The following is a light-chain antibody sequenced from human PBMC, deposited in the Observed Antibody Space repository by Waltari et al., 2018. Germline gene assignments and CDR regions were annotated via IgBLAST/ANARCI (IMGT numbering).Light chain of an antibody. CDR1: QSISRY. Sequence: IMLTQSPGTLSLSPGERATLSCRARQSISRYLAWYQQKPGQAPRLLIYGATTRATGIPDRFGCSGSGTDFSLTTSGLEREDSAVYYCQHHFRLPATFGQGTKVEIK. V-gene: IGKV3-20*01. CDR3: QHHFRLPAT. J-gene: IGKJ1*01. CDR2: GAT.